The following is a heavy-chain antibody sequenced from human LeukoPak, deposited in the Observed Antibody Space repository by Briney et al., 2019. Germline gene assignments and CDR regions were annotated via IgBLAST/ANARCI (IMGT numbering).Heavy chain of an antibody. CDR1: GGSIGSSNYY. Sequence: SETLSLTCAVSGGSIGSSNYYWGWIRQPPGKGLEWIGSIYYSGSTYYNPSLKSRVTMSVDTSKNQFSLNLNSVTAADTAVYYCARFMAATAYCFDYWGQGTLVTVSS. D-gene: IGHD6-13*01. V-gene: IGHV4-39*01. CDR2: IYYSGST. J-gene: IGHJ4*02. CDR3: ARFMAATAYCFDY.